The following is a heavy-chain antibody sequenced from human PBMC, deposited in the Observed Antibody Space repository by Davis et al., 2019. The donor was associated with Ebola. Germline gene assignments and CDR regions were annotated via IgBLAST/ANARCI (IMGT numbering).Heavy chain of an antibody. V-gene: IGHV3-30*18. D-gene: IGHD3-3*01. CDR3: AKGIFGVVILGGFDY. J-gene: IGHJ4*02. CDR1: GFTSSSYG. CDR2: ISYDGSNK. Sequence: GGSLRLSCAASGFTSSSYGMHWVRQAPGKGLEWVAVISYDGSNKYYADSVKGRFTIPSDNSKNTLYLQMNSLRAEGTAVYYCAKGIFGVVILGGFDYWGQGTLVTVSS.